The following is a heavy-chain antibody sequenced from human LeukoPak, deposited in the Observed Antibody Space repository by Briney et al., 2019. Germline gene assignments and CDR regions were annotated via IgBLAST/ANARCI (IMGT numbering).Heavy chain of an antibody. CDR1: GGTFSSYA. CDR3: ARSRGHQLLYYYYGMDV. CDR2: IIPIFGTA. Sequence: SVKVSCKASGGTFSSYAISWVRQAPGQGLEWMGGIIPIFGTANYAQKFQGRVTITADESTSTAYMELSSLRSEDTAVYYCARSRGHQLLYYYYGMDVWGQGTTVTVSS. D-gene: IGHD2-2*01. V-gene: IGHV1-69*13. J-gene: IGHJ6*02.